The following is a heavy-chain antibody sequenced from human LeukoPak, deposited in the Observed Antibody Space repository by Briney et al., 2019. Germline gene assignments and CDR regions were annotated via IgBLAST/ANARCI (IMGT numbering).Heavy chain of an antibody. CDR2: IYYSGST. J-gene: IGHJ6*03. Sequence: SETLSLTCTVSGGSISSYYWSWIRQPPGKGLEWIGNIYYSGSTNYNPSLKSRVTISVDTSKNQFSLKLSSVTAADTAVYYCASVRRGFGESSKYYAYYYMGVWGKGTTVTISS. D-gene: IGHD3-10*01. V-gene: IGHV4-59*01. CDR1: GGSISSYY. CDR3: ASVRRGFGESSKYYAYYYMGV.